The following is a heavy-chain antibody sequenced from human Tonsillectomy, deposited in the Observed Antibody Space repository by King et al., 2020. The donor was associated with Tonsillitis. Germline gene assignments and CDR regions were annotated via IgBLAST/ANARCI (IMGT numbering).Heavy chain of an antibody. Sequence: VQLVESGGDLVKPGGSLRLSCAASGFTFTNASMSWVRQAPGKGLEWVGRIKSKGDGGATEYDAPVKGRFTISRDDSRNMVFLQMNSLRTDDTAVYYCTTGAKSHGIAVWGQGTTVTVSS. CDR1: GFTFTNAS. J-gene: IGHJ6*02. CDR2: IKSKGDGGAT. CDR3: TTGAKSHGIAV. V-gene: IGHV3-15*01.